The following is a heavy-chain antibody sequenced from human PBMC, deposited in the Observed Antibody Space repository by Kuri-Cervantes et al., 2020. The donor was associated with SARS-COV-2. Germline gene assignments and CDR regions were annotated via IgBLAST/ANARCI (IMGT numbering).Heavy chain of an antibody. Sequence: GESLKISCAASGFTFSSYAMSWVRQAPGKGLEWVSAISGSGGSTYYADSVKGRFTISRDNSKNTLYLQMNSLRAEDTAVYYCAKRPAVVRGFDYWGQGTLVTVSS. J-gene: IGHJ4*02. CDR3: AKRPAVVRGFDY. CDR1: GFTFSSYA. D-gene: IGHD3-10*01. CDR2: ISGSGGST. V-gene: IGHV3-23*01.